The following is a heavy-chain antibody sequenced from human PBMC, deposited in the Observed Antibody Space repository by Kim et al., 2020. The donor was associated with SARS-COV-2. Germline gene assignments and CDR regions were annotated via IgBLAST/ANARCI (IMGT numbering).Heavy chain of an antibody. V-gene: IGHV4-4*07. J-gene: IGHJ6*02. D-gene: IGHD6-19*01. CDR1: GGSLSTYY. Sequence: SETLSLTCTVSGGSLSTYYWIWIRQSAGKGLEWIGRIHVSGTTDYNPSLRSRVSMSVDTSNNKFSLSMTSLTAADTPVYYCARARIAVSGYRMAVWGQGT. CDR2: IHVSGTT. CDR3: ARARIAVSGYRMAV.